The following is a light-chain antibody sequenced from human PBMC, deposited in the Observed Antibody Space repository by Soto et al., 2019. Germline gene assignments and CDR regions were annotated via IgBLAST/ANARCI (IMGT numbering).Light chain of an antibody. CDR3: QQYYSYPPA. J-gene: IGKJ3*01. CDR2: AAS. CDR1: QGISSY. Sequence: AIRMTQSPSSLSASTGDRVTITCRASQGISSYLAWYQQKPGKAPKLLIYAASTLQSGVPSRFSGSGSGTDFTLTISGLQSEDFATYYCQQYYSYPPAFGPGTKVDI. V-gene: IGKV1-8*01.